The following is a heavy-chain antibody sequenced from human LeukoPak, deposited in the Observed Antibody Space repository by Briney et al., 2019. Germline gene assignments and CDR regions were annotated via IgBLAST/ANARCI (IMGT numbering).Heavy chain of an antibody. V-gene: IGHV4-59*01. CDR1: GYSISSYY. D-gene: IGHD2-2*02. Sequence: SETLSLTCTVSGYSISSYYWSWIRQPPGKGLEWIGYIYYSGSTNYNPSLKSRVTISVDTSKNQFSLKLSSVTAADTAVYYCARYCSSTSCYNLWGQGTLVTVSS. J-gene: IGHJ5*02. CDR3: ARYCSSTSCYNL. CDR2: IYYSGST.